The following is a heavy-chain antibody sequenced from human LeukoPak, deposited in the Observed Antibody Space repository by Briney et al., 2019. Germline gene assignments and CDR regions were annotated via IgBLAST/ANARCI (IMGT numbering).Heavy chain of an antibody. Sequence: GGSLSLSCAASGFTFSSYSMNWVRQAPGKGLEWVSYISSSSTIYYADSVKGRFTISRDNAKNSLYLQMNSLRAEDTAVYYCARDSDLSEQWLPLGFDYWGQGTLVTVSS. CDR3: ARDSDLSEQWLPLGFDY. D-gene: IGHD6-19*01. J-gene: IGHJ4*02. V-gene: IGHV3-48*01. CDR1: GFTFSSYS. CDR2: ISSSSTI.